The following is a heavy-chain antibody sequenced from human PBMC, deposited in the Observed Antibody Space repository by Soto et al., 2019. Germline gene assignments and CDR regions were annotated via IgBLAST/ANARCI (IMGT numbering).Heavy chain of an antibody. J-gene: IGHJ4*02. CDR1: GASISSDNW. V-gene: IGHV4-4*02. CDR2: IYQTGSP. Sequence: QVQLQESGPGLVKPSGTLSLTCAVSGASISSDNWWRWVRQPPGKGLEWIGEIYQTGSPNFNPSLKSRVXXPXDXXKNQFCLKLNSVTAADTAVYYCARTTGYGNSPNDYWGQGTLVTVSS. D-gene: IGHD4-17*01. CDR3: ARTTGYGNSPNDY.